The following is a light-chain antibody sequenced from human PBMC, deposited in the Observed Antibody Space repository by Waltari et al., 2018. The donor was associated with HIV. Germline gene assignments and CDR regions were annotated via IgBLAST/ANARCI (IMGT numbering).Light chain of an antibody. Sequence: EIVLAQSPRTLSLSPGERATLSCRASQTVTSNYLAWYQVRPSQAPRLLIYGASIRATGVPDKFRGSGSGTDVTVTSGRLEPEDCAVYYCRQYGTSPRTSGQGSKVEIK. CDR2: GAS. J-gene: IGKJ2*01. CDR3: RQYGTSPRT. CDR1: QTVTSNY. V-gene: IGKV3-20*01.